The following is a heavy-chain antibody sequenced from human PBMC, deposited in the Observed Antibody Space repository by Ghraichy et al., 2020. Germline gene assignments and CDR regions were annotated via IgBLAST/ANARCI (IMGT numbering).Heavy chain of an antibody. CDR2: IYSGGST. CDR1: GFTVSSNY. V-gene: IGHV3-53*01. J-gene: IGHJ5*02. Sequence: GGSLRLSCAASGFTVSSNYMSWVRQAPGKGLEWVSVIYSGGSTYYADSVKGRFTISRDNSKNTLYLQMNSLRAEDTAVYYCARGARGGSYTGGSWFDPWGQGTLVTVSS. CDR3: ARGARGGSYTGGSWFDP. D-gene: IGHD1-26*01.